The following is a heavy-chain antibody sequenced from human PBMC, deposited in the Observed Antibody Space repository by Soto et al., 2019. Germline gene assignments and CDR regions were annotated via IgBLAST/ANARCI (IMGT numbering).Heavy chain of an antibody. D-gene: IGHD3-10*01. CDR3: AKDEGSGSYYVTGDY. V-gene: IGHV3-30*18. CDR1: GFRISPYG. J-gene: IGHJ4*02. CDR2: ISHDGSNK. Sequence: PGESLKISCAASGFRISPYGMHWVRQAPGKGLDWVAAISHDGSNKYYADSVKGRFTISRDNSKNTLYLQMNSLRTEDTAVYYCAKDEGSGSYYVTGDYWGQGTLVTVSS.